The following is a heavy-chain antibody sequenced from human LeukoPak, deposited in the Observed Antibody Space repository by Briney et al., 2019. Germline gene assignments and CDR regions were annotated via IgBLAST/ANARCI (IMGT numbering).Heavy chain of an antibody. CDR2: ISSSSSTI. D-gene: IGHD3-22*01. CDR1: TFIFGSYS. V-gene: IGHV3-48*01. J-gene: IGHJ4*02. CDR3: ARDKGISGYSIDY. Sequence: GGSLRLSCVGSTFIFGSYSMNWVRQAPGKGLEWVSYISSSSSTIYYADSVKGRFTISRDNAKNSLYLQMNSLRAEDTAVYYCARDKGISGYSIDYWGQGTLVTVSS.